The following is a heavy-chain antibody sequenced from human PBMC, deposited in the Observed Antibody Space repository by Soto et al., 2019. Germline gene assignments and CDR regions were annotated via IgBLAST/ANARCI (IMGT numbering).Heavy chain of an antibody. CDR3: AKGQLLPLRNWFDP. CDR1: GFTFSSYA. CDR2: ISGSGGST. D-gene: IGHD6-13*01. Sequence: GSLRLSCAASGFTFSSYAMSWARQAPGKGLEWVSAISGSGGSTYYADSVKGRFTISRDNSKNTLYLQMNSLRAEDTAVYYCAKGQLLPLRNWFDPWGQGTLVTVSS. J-gene: IGHJ5*02. V-gene: IGHV3-23*01.